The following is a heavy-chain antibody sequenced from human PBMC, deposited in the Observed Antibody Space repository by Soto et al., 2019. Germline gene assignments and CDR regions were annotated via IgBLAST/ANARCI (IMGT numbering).Heavy chain of an antibody. CDR3: ARDSGIADYSGEFDY. V-gene: IGHV3-33*01. J-gene: IGHJ4*02. CDR1: GFTFSSYG. Sequence: QVQLVESGGGVVQPGRSLRLSCAASGFTFSSYGMHWVRQAPGKGLEWVAVIWYDGSNKYYADSVKGRFTISRDNSKNTLYLQMNSLRAEDTAVYYCARDSGIADYSGEFDYWGQGTLVTVSS. CDR2: IWYDGSNK. D-gene: IGHD6-13*01.